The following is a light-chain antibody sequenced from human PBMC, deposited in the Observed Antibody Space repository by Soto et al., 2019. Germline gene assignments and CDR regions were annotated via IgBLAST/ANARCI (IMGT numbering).Light chain of an antibody. J-gene: IGKJ5*01. V-gene: IGKV3-15*01. CDR2: GAS. CDR1: QSVGTN. Sequence: DRVMTQSPGTLSLSPGERVTLSFMASQSVGTNLAWYQQRPGQAPRLLVYGASTRASGIPPRFSGSGSGTDFTLTISSLQSEDFAVYYCQQLNYWPRITFGQGTRLEI. CDR3: QQLNYWPRIT.